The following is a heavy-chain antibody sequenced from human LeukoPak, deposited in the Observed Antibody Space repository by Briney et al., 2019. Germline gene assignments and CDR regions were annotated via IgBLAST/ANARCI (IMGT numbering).Heavy chain of an antibody. CDR2: ISGSGGST. CDR3: TSLPATTSWYYGMDV. J-gene: IGHJ6*02. Sequence: PGGSLRLSCAASGFTFSSYAMSWVRQAPGKGLEWVSAISGSGGSTYYADSVKGRFTISRDNSKNTLYLQMNSLRAEDTAVYYCTSLPATTSWYYGMDVWGQGTTVTVSS. V-gene: IGHV3-23*01. CDR1: GFTFSSYA. D-gene: IGHD2-2*01.